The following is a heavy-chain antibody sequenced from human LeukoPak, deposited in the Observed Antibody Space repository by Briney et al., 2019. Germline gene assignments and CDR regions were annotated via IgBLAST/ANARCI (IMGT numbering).Heavy chain of an antibody. J-gene: IGHJ3*02. D-gene: IGHD2-15*01. CDR3: ARVSGYCSGGSCPPVGI. V-gene: IGHV4-61*02. CDR2: IYTSGST. CDR1: GASISSSSYY. Sequence: PSETLSLTCTVSGASISSSSYYWSWIGQPAGKGLEWIGRIYTSGSTNNNPSLKSRVTISVDTSKNQFSLKLSSVTAADTDVYYCARVSGYCSGGSCPPVGIWGQGTMVTVSS.